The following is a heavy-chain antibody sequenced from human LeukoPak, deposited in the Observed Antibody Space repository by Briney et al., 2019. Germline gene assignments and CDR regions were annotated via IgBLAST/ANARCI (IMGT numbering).Heavy chain of an antibody. D-gene: IGHD3-22*01. CDR1: GGSLSGYY. Sequence: SETLSLTCAVSGGSLSGYYWSWVRQPPGKGLEWIGEINHSGSTNYNPSLKSRVTISVDKTQYQFCLKRSSVTAADMAVYYCARDGLLPPWFFDIWGQGTMVTVSS. J-gene: IGHJ3*02. CDR3: ARDGLLPPWFFDI. V-gene: IGHV4-34*01. CDR2: INHSGST.